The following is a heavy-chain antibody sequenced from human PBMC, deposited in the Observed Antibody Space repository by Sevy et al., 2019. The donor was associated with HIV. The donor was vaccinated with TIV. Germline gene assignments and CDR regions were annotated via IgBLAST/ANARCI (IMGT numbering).Heavy chain of an antibody. Sequence: ASVKVSCKASGYTFTGQYIHWVRQAPGQGLEWMGWINPNSGGTNYGQDFQGRVTLTRDTSITTAYVELSGLKSDDTAIYYCATDLRLRGYGYGSFDYWGQGTLVTVSS. CDR1: GYTFTGQY. V-gene: IGHV1-2*02. D-gene: IGHD5-18*01. CDR3: ATDLRLRGYGYGSFDY. J-gene: IGHJ4*02. CDR2: INPNSGGT.